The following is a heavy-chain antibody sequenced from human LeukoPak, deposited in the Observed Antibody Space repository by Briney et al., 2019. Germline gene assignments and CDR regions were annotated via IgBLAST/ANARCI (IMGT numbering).Heavy chain of an antibody. V-gene: IGHV4-39*01. CDR1: GGSISSSSYY. CDR2: IYYSGST. D-gene: IGHD4-11*01. Sequence: PSETLSLTCTVSGGSISSSSYYWGWIRQPPGKGLEWIGSIYYSGSTYYNPSLKSRVTISVDTSKNQFSLKLSSVTAADTAVYYCAKRRLQYPFDYWGQGTLVTVSS. CDR3: AKRRLQYPFDY. J-gene: IGHJ4*02.